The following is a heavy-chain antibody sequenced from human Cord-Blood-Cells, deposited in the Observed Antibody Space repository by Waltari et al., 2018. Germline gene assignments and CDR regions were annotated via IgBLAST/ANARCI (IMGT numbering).Heavy chain of an antibody. CDR3: ARDNGREYSYGYFDY. CDR1: GFTFSSYR. CDR2: ISSSSSYI. V-gene: IGHV3-21*01. D-gene: IGHD5-18*01. Sequence: EVQLVESGGGLVKPGGSLRRSCAASGFTFSSYRMNWVRQAPGKGLEWVSSISSSSSYIYYADSVKGRFTISRDNAKNSLYLQMNSLRAEDTAVYYCARDNGREYSYGYFDYWGQGTLVTVSS. J-gene: IGHJ4*02.